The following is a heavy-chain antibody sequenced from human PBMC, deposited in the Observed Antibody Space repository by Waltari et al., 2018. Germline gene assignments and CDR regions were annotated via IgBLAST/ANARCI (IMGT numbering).Heavy chain of an antibody. CDR3: ARSIAAAGSYNWFDP. V-gene: IGHV4-59*01. Sequence: QVQLQESGPGLVKPSEPLSLTCTVSGGSISSYYWSWIRQPPGKGLEWIGYIYYSGSTNYNPSLKSRVTISVDTSKNQFSLKLSSVTAADTAVYYCARSIAAAGSYNWFDPWGQGTLVTVSS. D-gene: IGHD6-13*01. J-gene: IGHJ5*02. CDR2: IYYSGST. CDR1: GGSISSYY.